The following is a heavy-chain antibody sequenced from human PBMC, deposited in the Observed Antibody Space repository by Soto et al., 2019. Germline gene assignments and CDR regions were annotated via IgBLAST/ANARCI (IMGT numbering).Heavy chain of an antibody. CDR3: ASQGTPWNSISFDF. CDR1: GGSISSDIYY. V-gene: IGHV4-39*01. D-gene: IGHD6-13*01. Sequence: QLQLQESGPGLVKPSETLSLMCTVSGGSISSDIYYWGWVRQPPGTGLEWSGSMFYSGSTYYNSSPKSRVTMSVETSKTQFSLKLTSVTAADTAVYNCASQGTPWNSISFDFLGQGTLVTVSS. J-gene: IGHJ4*02. CDR2: MFYSGST.